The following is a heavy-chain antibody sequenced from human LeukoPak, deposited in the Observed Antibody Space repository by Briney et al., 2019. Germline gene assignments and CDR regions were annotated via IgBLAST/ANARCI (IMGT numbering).Heavy chain of an antibody. Sequence: GGSLRLSCAASGFTFSSYAMSWVRQAPGKGLEWVSAISGSGGSTYYADSVKGRFTISRDNSKNTLYLQMNSLRAEDTAVYYCAKDPSPEYGGYYFDYWGQGTLVTVSS. J-gene: IGHJ4*02. CDR3: AKDPSPEYGGYYFDY. V-gene: IGHV3-23*01. CDR1: GFTFSSYA. CDR2: ISGSGGST. D-gene: IGHD4-23*01.